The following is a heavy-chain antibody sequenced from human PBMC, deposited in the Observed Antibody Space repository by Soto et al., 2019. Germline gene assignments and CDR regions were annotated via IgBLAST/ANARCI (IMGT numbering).Heavy chain of an antibody. CDR1: GITFSGRA. CDR2: IRSKANSYAT. J-gene: IGHJ4*02. D-gene: IGHD3-9*01. CDR3: TRHPLMESSPPYYDILTGSDY. V-gene: IGHV3-73*01. Sequence: GGDLRPSGGASGITFSGRAMQWVRQASGKGLEWVGRIRSKANSYATAYAASVKGRFTISRDDSKNTAYLQMNSLKTEDTAVYYCTRHPLMESSPPYYDILTGSDYWGQGTLVTVSS.